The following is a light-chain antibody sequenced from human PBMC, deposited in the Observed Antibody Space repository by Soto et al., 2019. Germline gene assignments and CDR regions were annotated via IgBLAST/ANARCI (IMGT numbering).Light chain of an antibody. CDR3: SSYTSSSTVV. V-gene: IGLV2-14*01. J-gene: IGLJ2*01. Sequence: QSAQTQPASVSGSPGQSITISCTGTSSDVGGYNYVSWYQQHPGKAPKLMIYDVSNRPSELSNRFSGSKSGNTASLTISGLQAEDEADYYCSSYTSSSTVVFGGGTKLTVL. CDR1: SSDVGGYNY. CDR2: DVS.